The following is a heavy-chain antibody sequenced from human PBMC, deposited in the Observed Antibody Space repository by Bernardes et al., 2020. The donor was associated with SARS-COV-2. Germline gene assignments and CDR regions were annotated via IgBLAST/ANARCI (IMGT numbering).Heavy chain of an antibody. CDR2: ISGAGMSI. D-gene: IGHD3-9*01. CDR3: ARDVGGTDWRFGFDV. V-gene: IGHV3-21*01. CDR1: GFTFSNHL. Sequence: GGSLCLSCVASGFTFSNHLFSWFRQAPGKGLEWVSSISGAGMSIYYGDSVRGRFTTSRDNTRTSVFLQMESLRAEDTAVYYCARDVGGTDWRFGFDVWGPGTMVHVS. J-gene: IGHJ3*01.